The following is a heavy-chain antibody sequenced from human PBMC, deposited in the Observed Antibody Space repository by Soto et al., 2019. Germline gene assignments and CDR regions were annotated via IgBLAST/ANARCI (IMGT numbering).Heavy chain of an antibody. CDR1: GFIVSGNY. CDR3: ARDGGLAEDGMDV. CDR2: IYSGGST. J-gene: IGHJ6*02. Sequence: EVRPVETGGDLIQPGGSLRLSCAASGFIVSGNYMSWVRQAPGKGLEWVSVIYSGGSTYYADSVKGRFTISRDNSKNTLYLQMNSLRADDTAVYYCARDGGLAEDGMDVWGQGTTVTVSS. V-gene: IGHV3-53*02. D-gene: IGHD3-10*01.